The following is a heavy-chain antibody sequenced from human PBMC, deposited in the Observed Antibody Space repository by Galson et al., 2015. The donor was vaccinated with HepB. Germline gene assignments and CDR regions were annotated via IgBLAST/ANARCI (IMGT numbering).Heavy chain of an antibody. D-gene: IGHD2-8*01. J-gene: IGHJ5*02. CDR3: AKDHNGEGWFDP. CDR2: ICYAGTNI. Sequence: SLRLSCAASGFTFRFYAMHWVRQAPGKGLEWKSFICYAGTNIFYADSVKGRFTISRDNSENQVYLQMNSLRAEDTAGYFCAKDHNGEGWFDPWGQGALVTVSS. V-gene: IGHV3-30-3*02. CDR1: GFTFRFYA.